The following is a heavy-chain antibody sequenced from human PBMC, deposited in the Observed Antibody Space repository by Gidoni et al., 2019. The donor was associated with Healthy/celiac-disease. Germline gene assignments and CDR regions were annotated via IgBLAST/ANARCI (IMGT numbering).Heavy chain of an antibody. CDR3: ASEWDRYYGMDV. J-gene: IGHJ6*02. Sequence: EWVSYISSSSSTIYYADSVKGRFTISRDNAKNSLYLQMNSLRDEDTAVYYCASEWDRYYGMDVWGQGTTVTVSS. V-gene: IGHV3-48*02. CDR2: ISSSSSTI. D-gene: IGHD1-26*01.